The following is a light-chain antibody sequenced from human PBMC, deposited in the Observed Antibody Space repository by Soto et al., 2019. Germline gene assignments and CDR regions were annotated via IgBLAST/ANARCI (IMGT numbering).Light chain of an antibody. J-gene: IGKJ2*01. V-gene: IGKV1-27*01. CDR2: AAS. CDR1: QGISNY. Sequence: DIQMTQSPSSLSASVGDRVTITCRASQGISNYVAWYQQQPWKVPKLLIYAASTLQSGVPSRFSGSGSGTDCTLTISRLQPEDVATYYCQKYNSAPYTFCQGTKLEIK. CDR3: QKYNSAPYT.